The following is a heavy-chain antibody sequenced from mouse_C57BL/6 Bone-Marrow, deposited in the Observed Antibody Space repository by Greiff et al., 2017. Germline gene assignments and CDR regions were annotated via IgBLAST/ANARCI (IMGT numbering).Heavy chain of an antibody. J-gene: IGHJ2*01. Sequence: VQLKESGAELVRPGASVKLSCTASGFNIKDDYMYWVKQRPEQGLEWIGWIDPENGDTEYASKFQGKATITADTSSNTAYLQLSSLTSEDTAVYYCASYYSNYDYFDYWGQGTTLTVSS. V-gene: IGHV14-4*01. CDR3: ASYYSNYDYFDY. D-gene: IGHD2-5*01. CDR1: GFNIKDDY. CDR2: IDPENGDT.